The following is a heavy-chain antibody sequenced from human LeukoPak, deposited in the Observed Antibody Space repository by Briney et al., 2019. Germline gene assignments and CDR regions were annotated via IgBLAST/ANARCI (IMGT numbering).Heavy chain of an antibody. Sequence: ASVTVSCKASGGTFGSYVISWVRQAPGQGLEWMGGIIPIFGTAHNAQKFQGRLTITADESTSTVYMEMSSLRSEDTAMYYCAKGGDTALVTGDFDLWGRGTLVTVSA. CDR3: AKGGDTALVTGDFDL. V-gene: IGHV1-69*13. CDR1: GGTFGSYV. D-gene: IGHD5-18*01. CDR2: IIPIFGTA. J-gene: IGHJ2*01.